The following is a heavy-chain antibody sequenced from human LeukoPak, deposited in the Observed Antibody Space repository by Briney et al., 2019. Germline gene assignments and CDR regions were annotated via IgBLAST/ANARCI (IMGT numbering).Heavy chain of an antibody. Sequence: AGGSLRLSCAASGFTFSNYAMHWVRQAPGKGLEWVAVVSSDGGKKYYADSVKGRFTISRDNAKNSLYLQMNSLRAEDTAVYYCARGTIAAAGYYYFDYWGQGTQVTVSS. V-gene: IGHV3-30-3*01. CDR1: GFTFSNYA. CDR2: VSSDGGKK. D-gene: IGHD6-13*01. CDR3: ARGTIAAAGYYYFDY. J-gene: IGHJ4*02.